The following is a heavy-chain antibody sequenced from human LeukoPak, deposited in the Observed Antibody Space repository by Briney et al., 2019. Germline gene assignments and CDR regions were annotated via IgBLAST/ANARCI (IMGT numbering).Heavy chain of an antibody. CDR3: ARGPMTTVTYLKLYYFDY. D-gene: IGHD4-17*01. CDR1: GGSISSSSYY. J-gene: IGHJ4*02. Sequence: PSETLSLTCTVSGGSISSSSYYWTWVRQPPGKGLEWIGYIYYSGSTNYNPSLKSRVTISVDTSKNQFSLKLSSVTAADTAVYYCARGPMTTVTYLKLYYFDYWGQGTLVTVSS. V-gene: IGHV4-61*05. CDR2: IYYSGST.